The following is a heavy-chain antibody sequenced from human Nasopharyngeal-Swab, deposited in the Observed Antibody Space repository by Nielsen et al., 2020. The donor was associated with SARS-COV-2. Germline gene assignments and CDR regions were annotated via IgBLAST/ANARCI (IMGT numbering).Heavy chain of an antibody. J-gene: IGHJ3*02. V-gene: IGHV3-48*04. Sequence: WIRQPPGKGLEWVSYISSSSSTIYYAVSVKGRFTISRDNAKNSLYLQMNSLRAEDTAVYYCAREAYCGGDCYGDAFDIWGQGTMVTVSS. CDR2: ISSSSSTI. D-gene: IGHD2-21*01. CDR3: AREAYCGGDCYGDAFDI.